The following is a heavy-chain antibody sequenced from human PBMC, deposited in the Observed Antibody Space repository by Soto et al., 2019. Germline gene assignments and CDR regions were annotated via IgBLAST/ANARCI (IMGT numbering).Heavy chain of an antibody. D-gene: IGHD4-4*01. CDR2: IKQDESEK. Sequence: GSLSLSCTASGLRFSDSWMTWVRQAPGKGLEWVARIKQDESEKKYADSVKGRFSISRDNAKNSMYLQMDSLRGEDTAVYYCVRGGSNYASWGQGTLVTVSS. CDR1: GLRFSDSW. J-gene: IGHJ5*02. V-gene: IGHV3-7*01. CDR3: VRGGSNYAS.